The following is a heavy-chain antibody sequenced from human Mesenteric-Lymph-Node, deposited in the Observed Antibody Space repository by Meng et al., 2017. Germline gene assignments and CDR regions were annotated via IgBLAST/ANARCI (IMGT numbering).Heavy chain of an antibody. V-gene: IGHV4-38-2*02. J-gene: IGHJ6*02. CDR1: GYSISSGYY. Sequence: ESLKISCTVSGYSISSGYYWGWIRQPPGKGLEWIGSIYHSGSTYYNPSLKSRVTISVDTSKNQFSLKLSSVTAADTAVYYCARDRNTMVRGVGFYYYGMDVWGQGTTVTVSS. CDR3: ARDRNTMVRGVGFYYYGMDV. D-gene: IGHD3-10*01. CDR2: IYHSGST.